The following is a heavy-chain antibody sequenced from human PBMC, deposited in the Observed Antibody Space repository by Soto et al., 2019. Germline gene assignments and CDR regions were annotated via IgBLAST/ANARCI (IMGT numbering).Heavy chain of an antibody. CDR1: GFTFSSYS. Sequence: EVQLVESGGGLVKPGGSLRLSCAASGFTFSSYSMNWVRQAPGKGLEWVSSISSSSSYIYYADSVKGRFTISRDNAKNSLYLKINSLRAEDTAVYYCAREAAYCGGDCYPRGGMDVWGQGTTVTVSS. V-gene: IGHV3-21*01. J-gene: IGHJ6*02. CDR2: ISSSSSYI. CDR3: AREAAYCGGDCYPRGGMDV. D-gene: IGHD2-21*02.